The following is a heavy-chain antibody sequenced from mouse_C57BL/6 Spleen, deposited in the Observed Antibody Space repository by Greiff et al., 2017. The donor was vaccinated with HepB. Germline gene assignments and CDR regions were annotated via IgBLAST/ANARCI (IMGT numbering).Heavy chain of an antibody. CDR2: IDPSDSET. Sequence: VQLQQPGAELVRPGSSVKLSCKASGYTFTSYWMHWVKQRPIQGLEWIGNIDPSDSETHYNQKFKDKATLTVDKSSSTAYMQLSSLTSEDSAVYYCARQGVTTGVDYWGQGTTLTVSS. V-gene: IGHV1-52*01. D-gene: IGHD1-1*01. CDR3: ARQGVTTGVDY. J-gene: IGHJ2*01. CDR1: GYTFTSYW.